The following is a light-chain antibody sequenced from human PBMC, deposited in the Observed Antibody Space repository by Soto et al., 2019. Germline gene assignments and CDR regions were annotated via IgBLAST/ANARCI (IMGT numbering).Light chain of an antibody. Sequence: QSALTQPASVSGSPGQSITISCAGTMRDVGAYNLVSWYQQHPGRAPQLIIYEVRNRPSGVSDRFSGSKSGNTASLTISGLQAEDEADYYCSSYTNKNSYILFGGGTKLTVL. CDR1: MRDVGAYNL. J-gene: IGLJ2*01. CDR2: EVR. CDR3: SSYTNKNSYIL. V-gene: IGLV2-14*01.